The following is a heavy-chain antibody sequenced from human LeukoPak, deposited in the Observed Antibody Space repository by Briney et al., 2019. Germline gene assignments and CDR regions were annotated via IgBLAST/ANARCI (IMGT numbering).Heavy chain of an antibody. Sequence: ASVKVSCKASGYTFTSYSMHWVRQAPGQGLEWMGLINPSDGGTILAQKFQGRVTMTRDTSTSTVYMELSSLRSEDTAVYYCARGSRWGGPDYWGQGTLVTVSS. D-gene: IGHD3-3*01. CDR3: ARGSRWGGPDY. CDR2: INPSDGGT. J-gene: IGHJ4*02. CDR1: GYTFTSYS. V-gene: IGHV1-46*01.